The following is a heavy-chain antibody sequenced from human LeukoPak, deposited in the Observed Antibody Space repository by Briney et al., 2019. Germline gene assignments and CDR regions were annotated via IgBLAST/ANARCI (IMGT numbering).Heavy chain of an antibody. V-gene: IGHV1-69*01. CDR2: IIPIFGTA. D-gene: IGHD2-21*02. CDR3: ARGPACGGDCYFFDY. J-gene: IGHJ4*02. Sequence: APVKVSCKASGGTFSSYAISWVRQAPGQGLEWMGGIIPIFGTANYAQKFQGRVTITADESTSTAYMELSSLRSEDTAVYYCARGPACGGDCYFFDYWGQGTLVTVSS. CDR1: GGTFSSYA.